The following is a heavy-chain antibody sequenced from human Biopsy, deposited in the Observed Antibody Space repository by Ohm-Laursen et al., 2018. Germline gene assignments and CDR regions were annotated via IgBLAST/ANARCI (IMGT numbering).Heavy chain of an antibody. V-gene: IGHV3-15*01. CDR3: TTDLAGYCSSTSCYKAIEFDP. J-gene: IGHJ5*02. CDR1: GFTFSNAW. Sequence: SLRLSCAASGFTFSNAWMSWVRQAPGKGLEWVGRIRSKPDGGIAEYTEPVKGRFTISRDDSENTVFLQMTSLKTEDTAVYYCTTDLAGYCSSTSCYKAIEFDPWGQGTLVTVSS. D-gene: IGHD2-2*02. CDR2: IRSKPDGGIA.